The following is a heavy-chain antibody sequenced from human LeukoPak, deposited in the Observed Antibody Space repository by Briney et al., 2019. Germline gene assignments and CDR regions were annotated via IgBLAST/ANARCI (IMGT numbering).Heavy chain of an antibody. CDR1: GGTFSSYAI. Sequence: SCKASGGTFSSYAISWVRQPPGKGLEWIAYISYSGSTYYNPSLKSQVTISIDTSKNQFSLKLSSVTAADTAVYYCARDRGGLGATDYWGQGTLVTVSS. CDR3: ARDRGGLGATDY. CDR2: ISYSGST. D-gene: IGHD1-26*01. V-gene: IGHV4-30-4*08. J-gene: IGHJ4*02.